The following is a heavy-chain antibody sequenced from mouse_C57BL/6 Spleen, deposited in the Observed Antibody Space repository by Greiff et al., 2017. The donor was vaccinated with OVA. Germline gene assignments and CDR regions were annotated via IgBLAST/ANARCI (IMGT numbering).Heavy chain of an antibody. CDR1: GFTFSSYA. CDR3: TKEGHIGFAY. CDR2: ISSGGDYI. J-gene: IGHJ3*01. V-gene: IGHV5-9-1*02. Sequence: EVQVVESGEGLVKPGGSLKLSCAASGFTFSSYAMSWVRQTPEKRLEWVAYISSGGDYIYYADTVKGRFTISRDNARNTLYLQMSSLKSEDTAMYYCTKEGHIGFAYWGQGTLVTVSA.